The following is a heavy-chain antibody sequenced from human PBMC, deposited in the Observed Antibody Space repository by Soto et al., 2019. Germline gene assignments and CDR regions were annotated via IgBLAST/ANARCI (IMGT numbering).Heavy chain of an antibody. J-gene: IGHJ4*02. CDR1: GFTLSSYS. D-gene: IGHD7-27*01. V-gene: IGHV3-21*01. Sequence: GGSLRLSCAASGFTLSSYSMNWVLQAPGKGLEWVSSISSSSIYIYYADSVKGRFTMSRDNAKNSLYLQMNSLRAEDTAVYSCARDLRVLGPEDYWGQGTLVTVSS. CDR2: ISSSSIYI. CDR3: ARDLRVLGPEDY.